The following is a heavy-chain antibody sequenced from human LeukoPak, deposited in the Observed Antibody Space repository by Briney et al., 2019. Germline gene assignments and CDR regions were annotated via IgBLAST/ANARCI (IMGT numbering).Heavy chain of an antibody. CDR2: INHSGST. D-gene: IGHD2-15*01. CDR1: GGSISSYY. Sequence: SETLSLTCTVSGGSISSYYWSWIRQPPGKGLEWIGEINHSGSTNYNPSLKSRVTISVDTSKNQFSLKLSSVTAADTAVYYCARHVLLGYSRGRWFDPWGQGTLVTVSS. J-gene: IGHJ5*02. V-gene: IGHV4-34*01. CDR3: ARHVLLGYSRGRWFDP.